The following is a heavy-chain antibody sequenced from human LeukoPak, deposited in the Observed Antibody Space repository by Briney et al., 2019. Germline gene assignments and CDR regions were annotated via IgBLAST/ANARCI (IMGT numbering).Heavy chain of an antibody. V-gene: IGHV4-34*01. D-gene: IGHD6-13*01. CDR3: ARQGGTEYSSSWDNWFDP. CDR2: INHSGST. J-gene: IGHJ5*02. Sequence: SETLSLTCAVYGGSFSGYYWSWIRQPPGKGLEWIGEINHSGSTNYNPSLKSRVTISVETSKNQFSLKLRSVTAADTAVYYCARQGGTEYSSSWDNWFDPWGQGTLVTVSS. CDR1: GGSFSGYY.